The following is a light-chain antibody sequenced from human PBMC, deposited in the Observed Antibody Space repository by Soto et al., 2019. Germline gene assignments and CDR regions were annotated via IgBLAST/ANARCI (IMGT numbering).Light chain of an antibody. V-gene: IGKV1-12*01. J-gene: IGKJ1*01. CDR1: QGISSW. CDR2: KAS. Sequence: DIQMTQSPSSVSASVGDRVTITCRASQGISSWLAWYQQKPGKAPKLLIYKASSLESGVPSRFSGSGSGTDFTLTISRLEPEDFAVYYCQQYGSSPQTFGQGTTGDIK. CDR3: QQYGSSPQT.